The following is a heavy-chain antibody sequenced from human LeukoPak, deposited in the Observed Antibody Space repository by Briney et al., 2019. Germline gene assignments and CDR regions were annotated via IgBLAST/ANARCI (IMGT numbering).Heavy chain of an antibody. V-gene: IGHV4-59*12. CDR3: AREEEGSGYDLVGIDY. Sequence: SETLSLTCTVSGDSLSDYFWSWIRQPPGKGLEWIGYNSGSTNYNPSLKSRVTMSVDTSKNQFSLKLSSVTAADTAVYYCAREEEGSGYDLVGIDYWGQGTLVTVSS. CDR2: NSGST. J-gene: IGHJ4*02. D-gene: IGHD5-12*01. CDR1: GDSLSDYF.